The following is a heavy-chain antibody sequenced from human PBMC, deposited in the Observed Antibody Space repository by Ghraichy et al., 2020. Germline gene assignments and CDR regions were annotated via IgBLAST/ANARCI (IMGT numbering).Heavy chain of an antibody. D-gene: IGHD3-22*01. V-gene: IGHV4-4*02. J-gene: IGHJ6*02. CDR2: IYHSGST. CDR1: GGSISSSNW. CDR3: ARQYYYDSSGYRFLYYYYGMDV. Sequence: SETLSLTCAVSGGSISSSNWWSWVRQPPGKGLEWIGEIYHSGSTNYNPSLKSRVTISVDKSKNQFSLKLSSVTAADTAVYYCARQYYYDSSGYRFLYYYYGMDVWGQGTTVTVSS.